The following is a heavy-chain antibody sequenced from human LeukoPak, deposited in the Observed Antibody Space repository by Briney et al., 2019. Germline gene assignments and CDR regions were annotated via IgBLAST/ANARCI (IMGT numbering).Heavy chain of an antibody. CDR3: ARVGTAEGTLEDY. Sequence: GGSLRLSCAASGFTFSTYWMSWLRQAPGKGLEWVANIKQDGNEKYCVDSVKGRFTIPRDNAKNSLYLQMNGLRVEDTAVYYCARVGTAEGTLEDYWGQGTLVTVSS. CDR1: GFTFSTYW. CDR2: IKQDGNEK. D-gene: IGHD6-13*01. J-gene: IGHJ4*02. V-gene: IGHV3-7*01.